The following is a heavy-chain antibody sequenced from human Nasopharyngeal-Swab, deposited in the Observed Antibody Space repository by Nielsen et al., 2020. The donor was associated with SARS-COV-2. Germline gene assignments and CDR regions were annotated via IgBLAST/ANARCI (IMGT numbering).Heavy chain of an antibody. CDR2: LNPNTGGA. J-gene: IGHJ4*02. V-gene: IGHV1-2*06. D-gene: IGHD6-13*01. Sequence: ASVKVSCKTSGYTFSDYFLHWVREAPGQGLEWMGRLNPNTGGANYAQKFQGRVTMTRDTSPSTSYMELSSLRSDDAAVYYCARKKQLVRPFDYWGQGTLVTVSS. CDR3: ARKKQLVRPFDY. CDR1: GYTFSDYF.